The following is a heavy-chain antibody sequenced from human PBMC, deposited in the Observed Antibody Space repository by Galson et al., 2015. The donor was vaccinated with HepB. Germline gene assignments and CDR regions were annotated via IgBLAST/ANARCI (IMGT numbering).Heavy chain of an antibody. V-gene: IGHV1-18*01. Sequence: QSGAEVKKPGESLRISCKASGYTFTSYGISWVRQAPGQGLEWMGWISAYNGNTNYAQKLQGRVTMTTDTSTSTAYMELRSLRSDDTAVYYCARAYCGGDCYSVDYWGQGTLVTVSS. CDR1: GYTFTSYG. D-gene: IGHD2-21*01. CDR2: ISAYNGNT. J-gene: IGHJ4*02. CDR3: ARAYCGGDCYSVDY.